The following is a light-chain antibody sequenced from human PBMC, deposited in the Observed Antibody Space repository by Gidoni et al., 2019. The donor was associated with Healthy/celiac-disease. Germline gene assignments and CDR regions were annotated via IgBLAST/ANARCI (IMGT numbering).Light chain of an antibody. CDR2: GAS. Sequence: EIVMTQPPSTPSVSPGERATISCRASQIGSSNLPWYQQKPGQAPRLLIYGASTRATGIPARFSSSGSGTEFTLTISSLQSEDFAVYYCQQYNNWPPVTFGPGTKVDIK. CDR1: QIGSSN. V-gene: IGKV3-15*01. CDR3: QQYNNWPPVT. J-gene: IGKJ3*01.